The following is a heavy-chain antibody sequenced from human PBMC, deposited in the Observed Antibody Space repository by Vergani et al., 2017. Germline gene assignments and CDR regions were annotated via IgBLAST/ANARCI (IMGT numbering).Heavy chain of an antibody. D-gene: IGHD6-13*01. Sequence: EVQLLESGGGLVQPGGSLRLSCAASGFTFSSYAMSWVRQAPGKGLEWVSAIRGSGGSTYYADSVKGRFTISRDNSKNTLYLQMNSLRAEATAVYYCAKARIAAAGLLGYWGQGTLVTVSS. CDR3: AKARIAAAGLLGY. J-gene: IGHJ4*02. CDR2: IRGSGGST. CDR1: GFTFSSYA. V-gene: IGHV3-23*01.